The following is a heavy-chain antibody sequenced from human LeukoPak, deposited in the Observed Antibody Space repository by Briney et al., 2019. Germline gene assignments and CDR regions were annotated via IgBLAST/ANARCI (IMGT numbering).Heavy chain of an antibody. CDR3: ARGGVAYDYVWGSYRLDWYFDL. CDR2: INPNSGGT. Sequence: GASVKVSCKASGYTFTGYYMHWVRQAPGQGLEWMGWINPNSGGTNYAQKSQGRVTMTRDTSISTAYMELSRLRPDDTAVYYCARGGVAYDYVWGSYRLDWYFDLWGRGTLVTVSS. CDR1: GYTFTGYY. V-gene: IGHV1-2*02. D-gene: IGHD3-16*02. J-gene: IGHJ2*01.